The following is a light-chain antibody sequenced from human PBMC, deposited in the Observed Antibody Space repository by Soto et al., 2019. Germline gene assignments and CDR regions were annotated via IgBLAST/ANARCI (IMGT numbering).Light chain of an antibody. CDR3: QQYNNWPLT. CDR1: QSVSSN. Sequence: EIVMTQSPATLSVSPGERATLSCRASQSVSSNLAWYRQKSGQAPRLLIYGASTRATGIPARFSGSGSGTECTLTISSLQSEDFAVYYCQQYNNWPLTFGQGTRLEIK. J-gene: IGKJ5*01. CDR2: GAS. V-gene: IGKV3-15*01.